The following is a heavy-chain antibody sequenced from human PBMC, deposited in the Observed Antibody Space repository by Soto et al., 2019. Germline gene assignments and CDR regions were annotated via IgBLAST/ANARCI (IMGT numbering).Heavy chain of an antibody. J-gene: IGHJ4*02. CDR1: AFIFSDHS. CDR2: IGDTGTFI. V-gene: IGHV3-21*01. Sequence: EVQLVESGGGLVKPGGSLRLSCVGSAFIFSDHSMNWVRQAPGKGLERVTSIGDTGTFIYYADSVKGRFTISRDNAKNSLFLKMDSLRPEDTAVYYCARDQRYLRQGYSDYWGQGTLVTVSS. D-gene: IGHD4-4*01. CDR3: ARDQRYLRQGYSDY.